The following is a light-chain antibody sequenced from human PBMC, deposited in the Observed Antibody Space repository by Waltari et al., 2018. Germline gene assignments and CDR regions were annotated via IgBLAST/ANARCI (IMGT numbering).Light chain of an antibody. Sequence: QSALPQPASVSGSPGQSITISCTGTRSDIGTYHYLSWYQQYPGKAPKLMIYDVNKRPSGVSGRCSGSKSGNTASLTISGLQAEDEADYYCCSYTRSSTYVFGTGTQVTVL. CDR2: DVN. V-gene: IGLV2-14*01. J-gene: IGLJ1*01. CDR3: CSYTRSSTYV. CDR1: RSDIGTYHY.